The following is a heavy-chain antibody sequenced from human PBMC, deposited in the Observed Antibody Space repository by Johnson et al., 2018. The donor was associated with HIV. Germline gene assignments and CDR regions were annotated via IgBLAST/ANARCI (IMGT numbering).Heavy chain of an antibody. V-gene: IGHV3-66*01. J-gene: IGHJ3*02. CDR1: GFSVSSYY. Sequence: VQLVESGGGLVQPGGSLRLSCAASGFSVSSYYMSWVRQAPGKGLEWVSVLFSGGTTYYADSVRGRFTISRDTAKNSLYLQMNSLRAEDTAVYYCARAGYSSGWYERAFDIWGQGTMVTVSS. D-gene: IGHD6-19*01. CDR3: ARAGYSSGWYERAFDI. CDR2: LFSGGTT.